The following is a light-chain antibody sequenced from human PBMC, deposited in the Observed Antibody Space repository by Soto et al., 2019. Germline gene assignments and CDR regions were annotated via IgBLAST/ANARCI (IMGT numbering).Light chain of an antibody. CDR2: ETS. J-gene: IGLJ1*01. Sequence: QSVLTQPASVSGSPGQSVTISCTGTSSDFGSYKFVSWYQHHPGKVPKVIIYETSKRPSGVSDRFSGSKSGNTASLTISGRQAEDEGDYYSFSFTSTNTHVFGSGTKVTVL. CDR3: FSFTSTNTHV. V-gene: IGLV2-23*01. CDR1: SSDFGSYKF.